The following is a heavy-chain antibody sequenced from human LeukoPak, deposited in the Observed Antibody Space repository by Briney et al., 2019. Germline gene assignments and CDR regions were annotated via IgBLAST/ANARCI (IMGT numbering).Heavy chain of an antibody. CDR3: AKDIRGNPWYYGMDV. J-gene: IGHJ6*02. CDR2: ISWNSGSI. V-gene: IGHV3-9*01. Sequence: GGSLSLSCAASGFTFDDYAMHWVRQAPGKGLEWVSGISWNSGSIGYADSVKGRFTISRDNAKNSLYLQMNSLRPEDTALYYCAKDIRGNPWYYGMDVWGQGTTVTVSS. CDR1: GFTFDDYA. D-gene: IGHD4-4*01.